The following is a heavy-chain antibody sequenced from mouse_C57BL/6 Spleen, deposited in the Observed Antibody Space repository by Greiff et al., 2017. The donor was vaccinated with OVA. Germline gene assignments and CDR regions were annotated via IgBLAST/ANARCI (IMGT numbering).Heavy chain of an antibody. CDR3: AKEGVYYGSSYAYYFDY. V-gene: IGHV1-81*01. D-gene: IGHD1-1*01. J-gene: IGHJ2*01. CDR2: IYPRSGNT. Sequence: QVHVKQSGAELARPGASVKLSCKASGYTFTSYGISWVKQRTGQGLEWIGEIYPRSGNTYYNEKFKGKATLTADKSSSTAYMELRSLTSEDSAVYFCAKEGVYYGSSYAYYFDYWGQGTTLTVSS. CDR1: GYTFTSYG.